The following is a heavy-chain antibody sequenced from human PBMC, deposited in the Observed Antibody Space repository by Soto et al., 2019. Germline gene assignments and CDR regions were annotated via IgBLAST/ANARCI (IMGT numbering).Heavy chain of an antibody. CDR3: ARDRYSSGWYDLDY. D-gene: IGHD6-19*01. J-gene: IGHJ4*02. Sequence: QVQLVESGGGVVQPGRSLRLSCAASGFTFSSYGMHWVRQAPGKGQEWVAVIWYDGSNKYYADSVKGRFTISRDNSKNTLYLQMNSLRVEDTVVYYCARDRYSSGWYDLDYWGPGTLVTVSS. CDR1: GFTFSSYG. CDR2: IWYDGSNK. V-gene: IGHV3-33*01.